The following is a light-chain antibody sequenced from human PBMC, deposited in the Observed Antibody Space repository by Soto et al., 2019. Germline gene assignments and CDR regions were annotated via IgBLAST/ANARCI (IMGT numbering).Light chain of an antibody. CDR3: QQYNGYSWA. CDR2: KVS. V-gene: IGKV1-5*03. J-gene: IGKJ1*01. Sequence: DIPMTQSPSTLSASVGDRVTITCRASRSLNDWLAWFQQKPGKAPNLLIYKVSNLESGVPSRFSGSGSGTEFTLTISSLQPDDFATYYCQQYNGYSWAFGQGTKVEIK. CDR1: RSLNDW.